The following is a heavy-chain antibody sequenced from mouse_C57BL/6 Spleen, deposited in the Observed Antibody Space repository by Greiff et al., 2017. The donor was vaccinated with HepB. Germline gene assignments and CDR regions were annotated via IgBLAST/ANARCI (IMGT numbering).Heavy chain of an antibody. D-gene: IGHD1-1*01. CDR3: ARGHYYGSRTQYYFDY. CDR1: GYTFTDYY. J-gene: IGHJ2*01. CDR2: IYPGSGNT. Sequence: QVQLQQSGAELVRPGASVKLSCKASGYTFTDYYINWVKQRPGQGLEWIARIYPGSGNTYYNEKFKGKATLTAEKSSSTAYMQLSSLTSEDSAVYFCARGHYYGSRTQYYFDYWGQGTTLTVSS. V-gene: IGHV1-76*01.